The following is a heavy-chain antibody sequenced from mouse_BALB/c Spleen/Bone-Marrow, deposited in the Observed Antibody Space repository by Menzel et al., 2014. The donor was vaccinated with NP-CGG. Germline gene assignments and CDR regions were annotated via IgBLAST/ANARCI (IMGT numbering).Heavy chain of an antibody. Sequence: EVQRVESGGGLVQPGGSLRLSCATSGFTFTDYYMSWVRQPPGEALEWLGFIRNKANGYTTEYSASVKGRFTISRDNSQSILYLQMNTLRAEDSAAYCCARDGYEDYWGQGTTLTVSS. D-gene: IGHD2-2*01. CDR2: IRNKANGYTT. V-gene: IGHV7-3*02. CDR1: GFTFTDYY. CDR3: ARDGYEDY. J-gene: IGHJ2*01.